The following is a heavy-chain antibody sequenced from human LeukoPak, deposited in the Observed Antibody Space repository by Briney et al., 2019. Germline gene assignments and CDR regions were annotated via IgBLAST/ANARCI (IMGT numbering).Heavy chain of an antibody. CDR2: IIPIFGTA. CDR3: ARVGSGDFWSGYYYYMDV. CDR1: GGTFSSYA. V-gene: IGHV1-69*05. Sequence: GSSVKVSCKASGGTFSSYAISWVRQAPGRGLEWMGGIIPIFGTANYAQKFQGRVTITTDESTSTAYMELSSLRSEDTAVYYCARVGSGDFWSGYYYYMDVWGKGTTVTVSS. J-gene: IGHJ6*03. D-gene: IGHD3-3*01.